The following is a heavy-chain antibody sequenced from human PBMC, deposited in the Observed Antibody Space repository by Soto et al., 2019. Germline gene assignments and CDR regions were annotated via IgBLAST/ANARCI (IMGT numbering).Heavy chain of an antibody. J-gene: IGHJ5*02. D-gene: IGHD3-3*01. CDR1: GFTFSSYS. CDR2: ISSSSSYI. V-gene: IGHV3-21*01. CDR3: ARAGWRDYVFWSGPRWGGNWFDP. Sequence: EVQLVESGGGLVKPGGSLRLSCAASGFTFSSYSMNWVRQAPGKGLEWVSSISSSSSYIYYADSVKGRFTISRDNAKNSLYLQMNSLRAEDTAVYYCARAGWRDYVFWSGPRWGGNWFDPWGQGTLVTVSS.